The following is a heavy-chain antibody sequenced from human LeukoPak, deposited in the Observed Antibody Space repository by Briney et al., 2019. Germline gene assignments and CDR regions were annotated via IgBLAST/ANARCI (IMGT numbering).Heavy chain of an antibody. CDR2: ISYDGSNK. V-gene: IGHV3-30*18. CDR1: GFTFSSYG. Sequence: GGSLRLSCAASGFTFSSYGMHWVRQAPGKGLEWVAVISYDGSNKYYADSVKGRFTISRDNSKNTLYLQMNSLRAEDTAVYYCANLYYYGPGRIGEAFDIWGQGTMVTVSS. J-gene: IGHJ3*02. D-gene: IGHD3-10*01. CDR3: ANLYYYGPGRIGEAFDI.